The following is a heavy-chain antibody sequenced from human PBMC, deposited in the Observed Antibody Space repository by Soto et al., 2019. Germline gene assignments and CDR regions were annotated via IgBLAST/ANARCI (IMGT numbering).Heavy chain of an antibody. CDR2: ISAYNGNT. CDR3: ARERRYYDSRGSTYYYYGKDV. V-gene: IGHV1-18*01. J-gene: IGHJ6*02. Sequence: ASVKVSCKASGYTFTSYGISWVRQAPGQGLEWMGWISAYNGNTNYAQKLQGRVTMTTDTSTSTAYMELRSLRSDDTAVYYCARERRYYDSRGSTYYYYGKDVWGQGTTVTVSS. D-gene: IGHD3-22*01. CDR1: GYTFTSYG.